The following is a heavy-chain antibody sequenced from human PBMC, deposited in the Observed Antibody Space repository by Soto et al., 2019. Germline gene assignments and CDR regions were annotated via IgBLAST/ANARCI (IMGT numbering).Heavy chain of an antibody. Sequence: GASVKVSCKASGYRFTGYGINWVRQAPGQGLEWMGWISAYNGNTNYAQKFQGRVTMTTDTSTSTVYMELTSLRSDDTAMYYCARGDSLGFWGQGTLVTVSS. J-gene: IGHJ4*02. CDR1: GYRFTGYG. D-gene: IGHD2-21*01. V-gene: IGHV1-18*01. CDR2: ISAYNGNT. CDR3: ARGDSLGF.